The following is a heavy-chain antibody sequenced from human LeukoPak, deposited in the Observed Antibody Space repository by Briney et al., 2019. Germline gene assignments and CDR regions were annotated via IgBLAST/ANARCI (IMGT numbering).Heavy chain of an antibody. CDR3: ARIPHYYDSSGYPLGYFDY. V-gene: IGHV1-69*05. CDR1: GGTFSSYA. CDR2: IIPIFGTA. D-gene: IGHD3-22*01. J-gene: IGHJ4*02. Sequence: ASVKVSCKASGGTFSSYAISWVRQAPGQGLEWMGGIIPIFGTANYAQKFQGRVTITTDESTSTAYMELSSLRSEDTAVYYCARIPHYYDSSGYPLGYFDYWGQGTLVTVSS.